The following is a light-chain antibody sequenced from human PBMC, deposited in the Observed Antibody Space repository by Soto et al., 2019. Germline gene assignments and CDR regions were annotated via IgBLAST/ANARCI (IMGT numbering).Light chain of an antibody. V-gene: IGLV2-14*01. CDR1: SNDVGGYNY. J-gene: IGLJ1*01. CDR3: SSHSATSPYV. CDR2: EVS. Sequence: QSVLTQPASVSGSPGQSITISFTGTSNDVGGYNYVSWYQQQPGKAPKLIIYEVSHRPSGISNRFSGSKSGNTASLTISGLHVEDEADYYCSSHSATSPYVFGTGTKVTVL.